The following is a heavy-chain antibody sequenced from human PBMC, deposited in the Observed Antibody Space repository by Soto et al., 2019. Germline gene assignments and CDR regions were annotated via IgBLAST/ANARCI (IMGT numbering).Heavy chain of an antibody. V-gene: IGHV4-59*01. Sequence: SETLSLTCTVSGGSISSYYWSWIRQPPGKGQEWIGYIYYSGSTNYNPSLKSRVTISVDTSKNQFSLKLSSVTAADTAVYYCARDTPYTYCSSTSCLNNGMDVWGQGTTVTVSS. D-gene: IGHD2-2*01. CDR2: IYYSGST. J-gene: IGHJ6*02. CDR1: GGSISSYY. CDR3: ARDTPYTYCSSTSCLNNGMDV.